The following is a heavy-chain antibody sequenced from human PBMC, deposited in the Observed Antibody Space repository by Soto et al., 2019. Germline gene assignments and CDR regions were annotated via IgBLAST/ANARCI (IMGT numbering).Heavy chain of an antibody. CDR1: GYTFTRYG. J-gene: IGHJ6*03. Sequence: ASVKVSCKASGYTFTRYGISWVRQAPGQGLEWMGWISAYNGNTNYAQKLQGRVTMTTDTSASTAYMELSSLRSEDTAVYYCARDGGDSRYYYYYYMDVWGKGTTVTVSS. CDR3: ARDGGDSRYYYYYYMDV. V-gene: IGHV1-18*01. CDR2: ISAYNGNT. D-gene: IGHD6-13*01.